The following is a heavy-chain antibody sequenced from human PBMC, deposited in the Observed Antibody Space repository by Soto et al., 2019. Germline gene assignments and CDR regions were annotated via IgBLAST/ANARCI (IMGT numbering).Heavy chain of an antibody. CDR2: IYYRGST. V-gene: IGHV4-61*01. J-gene: IGHJ4*02. Sequence: QVQLQESGPGLVKPSETLSLTCTVSGGSVSSGSYYWSWIRQPPGKGLEWIGYIYYRGSTNYNPSLKSRVTISVDTSKNQFSLQLSSVTAADTAVYYCARDPKGYGYFDYWGQGTLVTVSS. D-gene: IGHD2-15*01. CDR1: GGSVSSGSYY. CDR3: ARDPKGYGYFDY.